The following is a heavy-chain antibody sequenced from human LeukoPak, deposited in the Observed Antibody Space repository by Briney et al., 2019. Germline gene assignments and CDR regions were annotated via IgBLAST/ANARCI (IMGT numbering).Heavy chain of an antibody. V-gene: IGHV4-61*01. D-gene: IGHD1-1*01. CDR1: GGSISSGSYY. CDR3: ARDRLQLQS. CDR2: IYYTGNT. Sequence: PSETLSLTCTVSGGSISSGSYYWSWIRQPPGKGLEWIGYIYYTGNTNYNPSLKSRVTISVDTSKNQFSLKLSSVTAADTAVYYCARDRLQLQSWGQGTLVTVSS. J-gene: IGHJ5*02.